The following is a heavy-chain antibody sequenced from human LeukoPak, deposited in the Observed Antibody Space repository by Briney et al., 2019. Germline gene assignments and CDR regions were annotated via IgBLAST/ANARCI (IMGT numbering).Heavy chain of an antibody. Sequence: GGSLRLSCAASGFTFSSYSMNWVRQAPGKGLEWVSSISTSSSYIYYADSVKGRFTISRDNAKNSLYLQMNSQRAEHTTVYYCARDLLEIAADSYFDYWGQGTLVTVSS. V-gene: IGHV3-21*06. J-gene: IGHJ4*02. CDR3: ARDLLEIAADSYFDY. D-gene: IGHD6-13*01. CDR2: ISTSSSYI. CDR1: GFTFSSYS.